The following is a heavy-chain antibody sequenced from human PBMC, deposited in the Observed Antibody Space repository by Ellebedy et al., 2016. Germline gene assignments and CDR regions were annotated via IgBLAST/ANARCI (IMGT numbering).Heavy chain of an antibody. CDR1: GFTFSTYT. J-gene: IGHJ4*02. V-gene: IGHV4/OR15-8*01. Sequence: ESLRISCEASGFTFSTYTMNWVRQSPGKGLEWIGEIYHSGTPNYNPSLKSRVNMSVDKSKNQFSLRLSSVTAADTAVYYCARSLNGGGQGNLDSWGQGVLVTVST. D-gene: IGHD2-21*01. CDR2: IYHSGTP. CDR3: ARSLNGGGQGNLDS.